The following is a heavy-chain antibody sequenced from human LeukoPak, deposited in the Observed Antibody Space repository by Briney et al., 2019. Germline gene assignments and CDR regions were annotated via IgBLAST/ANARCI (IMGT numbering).Heavy chain of an antibody. D-gene: IGHD3-22*01. J-gene: IGHJ4*02. Sequence: SETLSLTCTVSGGSVTNSNFYWGWIRQPPGKALDWIGSTFYSVTTYYNPSLKSRVAISVDTSQNQFSLKLRSVTAADTAVHYCARVTGYMIEDYFDYWGQGTLVTVSS. CDR2: TFYSVTT. CDR3: ARVTGYMIEDYFDY. V-gene: IGHV4-39*07. CDR1: GGSVTNSNFY.